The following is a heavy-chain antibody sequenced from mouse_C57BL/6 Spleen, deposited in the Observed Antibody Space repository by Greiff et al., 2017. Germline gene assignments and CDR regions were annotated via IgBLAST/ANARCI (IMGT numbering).Heavy chain of an antibody. Sequence: EVQVVESGGGLVKPGGSLKLSCAASGFTFSDYGMHWVRQAPEKGLEWVAYISSGSSTIYYADTVKGRFTISRDNAKNTVFLQVTSLRSEDTAMYYCARPHDYARNWLGYWGKGTLVTVAA. D-gene: IGHD2-4*01. CDR1: GFTFSDYG. CDR2: ISSGSSTI. CDR3: ARPHDYARNWLGY. V-gene: IGHV5-17*01. J-gene: IGHJ3*01.